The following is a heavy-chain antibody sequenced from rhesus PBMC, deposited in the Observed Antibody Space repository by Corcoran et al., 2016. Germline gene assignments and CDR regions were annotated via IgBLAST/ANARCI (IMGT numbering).Heavy chain of an antibody. CDR3: AREGTYNFWTGYPFDY. CDR1: GGSISSNY. J-gene: IGHJ4*01. CDR2: ISGSGGST. Sequence: QLQLQESGPGLVKPSETLSLTCAVSGGSISSNYWSWIRQPPGKGLEWIGRISGSGGSTDYNPSLKSRVTISPDTSKNQFSLKLSSVTAADTAVYYCAREGTYNFWTGYPFDYWGQGVLVTVSS. D-gene: IGHD3-3*01. V-gene: IGHV4-173*01.